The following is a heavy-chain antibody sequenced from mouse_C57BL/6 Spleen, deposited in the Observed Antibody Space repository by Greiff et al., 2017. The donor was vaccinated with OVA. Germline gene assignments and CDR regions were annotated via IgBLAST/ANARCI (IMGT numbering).Heavy chain of an antibody. CDR2: IDPSDSYT. D-gene: IGHD1-1*01. Sequence: QVQLQQPGAELVMPGASVKLSCKASGYTFTSYWMHWVKQRPGQGLEWIGEIDPSDSYTNYNQKFKGKSTLTVDKSSSTAYMQLSSLTSEDSAVYYCARTYTTVPGYFDVWGTGTTVTVSS. CDR1: GYTFTSYW. V-gene: IGHV1-69*01. CDR3: ARTYTTVPGYFDV. J-gene: IGHJ1*03.